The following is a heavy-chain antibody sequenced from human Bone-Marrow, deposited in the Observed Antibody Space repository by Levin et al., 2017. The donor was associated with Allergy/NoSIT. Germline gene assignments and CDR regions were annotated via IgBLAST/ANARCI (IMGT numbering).Heavy chain of an antibody. CDR1: GFTFDDYV. D-gene: IGHD3-10*01. CDR2: INWNGGST. J-gene: IGHJ4*02. Sequence: GGSLRLSCAASGFTFDDYVMSWVRQAPGKGLEWVSGINWNGGSTGYADSVKGRFSIFRDNAKNSLFLQMDSLRAEDTAFYYGARGMAGSGSYYNSHELDFWGQGTLVTVSS. CDR3: ARGMAGSGSYYNSHELDF. V-gene: IGHV3-20*04.